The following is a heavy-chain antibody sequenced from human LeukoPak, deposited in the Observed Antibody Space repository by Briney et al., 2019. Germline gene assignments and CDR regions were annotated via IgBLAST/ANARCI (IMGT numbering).Heavy chain of an antibody. CDR3: AKRYSGYDFIDY. Sequence: GGSLRLSCAASGFTFSSYAMSWVRQAPGKGLEWVSAISGSGGSTYYADFVKGRFTISRDNSKNTLYLQMNSLRAEDTAVYYCAKRYSGYDFIDYWGQGTLVTVSS. CDR2: ISGSGGST. D-gene: IGHD5-12*01. J-gene: IGHJ4*02. V-gene: IGHV3-23*01. CDR1: GFTFSSYA.